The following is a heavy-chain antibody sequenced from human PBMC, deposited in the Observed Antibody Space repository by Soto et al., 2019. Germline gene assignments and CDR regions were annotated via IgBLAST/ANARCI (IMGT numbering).Heavy chain of an antibody. J-gene: IGHJ4*02. V-gene: IGHV1-3*01. CDR2: INAGNGNT. Sequence: QVQLVQSGAEVKKPGASVKVSCKASGYTFTSYAMHWVRQAPGQRLEWMGWINAGNGNTKYSQKFQGRVTITRDTSASTAYMELSSLRSEDTAVDYCARGLNGYSHYFGYWGQGTLVTVSS. CDR1: GYTFTSYA. CDR3: ARGLNGYSHYFGY. D-gene: IGHD5-18*01.